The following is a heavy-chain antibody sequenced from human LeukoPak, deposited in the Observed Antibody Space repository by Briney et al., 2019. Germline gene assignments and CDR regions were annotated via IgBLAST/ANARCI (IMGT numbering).Heavy chain of an antibody. J-gene: IGHJ4*02. D-gene: IGHD6-13*01. CDR1: GYTFISYG. V-gene: IGHV1-18*01. CDR2: ISAYNGNT. Sequence: ASVKVSCKASGYTFISYGISWVRQAPGQGLEWMGWISAYNGNTNYAQKLQGRVTMTTDTSTSTAYMELRSLRSDDTAVYYCGLAAAGTLRYYFDYWGQGTLVTVSS. CDR3: GLAAAGTLRYYFDY.